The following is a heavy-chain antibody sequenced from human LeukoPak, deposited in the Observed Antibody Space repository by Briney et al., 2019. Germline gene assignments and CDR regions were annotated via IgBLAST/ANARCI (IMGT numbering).Heavy chain of an antibody. CDR2: IYYSGST. D-gene: IGHD3-3*01. Sequence: SETLSLTCTVSGGSISSSSYYWGWIRQPPGKGLEWIGSIYYSGSTYYNPSLKSRVTISVDTSKNQFSLKLSSVTAADTAVYYCARTDYDFWSGYFNWFDPWAREPWSPSPQ. J-gene: IGHJ5*02. CDR1: GGSISSSSYY. CDR3: ARTDYDFWSGYFNWFDP. V-gene: IGHV4-39*01.